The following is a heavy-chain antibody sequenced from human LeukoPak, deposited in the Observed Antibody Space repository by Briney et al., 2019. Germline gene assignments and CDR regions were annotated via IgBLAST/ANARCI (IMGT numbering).Heavy chain of an antibody. V-gene: IGHV3-66*01. CDR1: GFTVSSNY. J-gene: IGHJ4*02. CDR3: ARAVYYDSSGFPAEDY. CDR2: IYSGGST. D-gene: IGHD3-22*01. Sequence: GGSLRLSCAASGFTVSSNYMSWVRQAPGKGLEWVSVIYSGGSTYYADSVKGRFTISRDNSKNTLYLQMNSLRAEDTAVYYCARAVYYDSSGFPAEDYWGQGTLVTVSS.